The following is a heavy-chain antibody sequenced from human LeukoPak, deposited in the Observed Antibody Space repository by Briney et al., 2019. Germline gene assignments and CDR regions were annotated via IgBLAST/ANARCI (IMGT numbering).Heavy chain of an antibody. D-gene: IGHD2-15*01. CDR3: TRPSALCSGGSCDYYYYYGMDV. Sequence: GGSLRLSCAASGFTVSNNYMNWVRQAPGKGLEWVSVMYSGGTTYYADSVKGRFSISRDKSKNTVYLQMSSLRAEDTAVYYCTRPSALCSGGSCDYYYYYGMDVWGQGTTVTVSS. V-gene: IGHV3-53*01. CDR1: GFTVSNNY. J-gene: IGHJ6*02. CDR2: MYSGGTT.